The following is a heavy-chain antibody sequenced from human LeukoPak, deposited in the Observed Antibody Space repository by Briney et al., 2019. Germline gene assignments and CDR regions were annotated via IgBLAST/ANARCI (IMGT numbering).Heavy chain of an antibody. D-gene: IGHD3-10*01. CDR3: ARTKLLWFGEDDAFDI. V-gene: IGHV4-61*02. Sequence: SSETLSLTCTVSGGSISSGSYYWSWIRQPAGKGLEWIGRIYTSGSTNYNPSLKSRVTISVDTSKNQFSLKLSSVTAADTAVYYCARTKLLWFGEDDAFDIWGQGTMVTVSS. CDR2: IYTSGST. CDR1: GGSISSGSYY. J-gene: IGHJ3*02.